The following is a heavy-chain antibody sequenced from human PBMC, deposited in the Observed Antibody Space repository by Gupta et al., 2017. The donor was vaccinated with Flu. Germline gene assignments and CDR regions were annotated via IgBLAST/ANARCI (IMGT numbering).Heavy chain of an antibody. CDR1: GFTFGSYA. D-gene: IGHD1-26*01. Sequence: EVQLLESGGGLVQPGGSLRLSCAASGFTFGSYAMSWVRQAPGKGLEWVSAISGSGGSTYYADSVKGRFTISRDNSKNTLYLQMNSLRAEDTAVYYCAKFQLVQGNSGVFDYWGQGTLVTVSS. J-gene: IGHJ4*02. V-gene: IGHV3-23*01. CDR2: ISGSGGST. CDR3: AKFQLVQGNSGVFDY.